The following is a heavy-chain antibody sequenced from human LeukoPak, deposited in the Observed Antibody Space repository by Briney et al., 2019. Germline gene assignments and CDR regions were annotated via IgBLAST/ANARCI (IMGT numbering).Heavy chain of an antibody. CDR2: INPNSGGT. V-gene: IGHV1-2*06. D-gene: IGHD6-13*01. Sequence: ASVKVSCKASGYTFTGYYMHWVRQAPGQGLEWMGRINPNSGGTNYAQKFQGRVTMTRDTSISTAHMELSRLRSDDTAVYYCARVRSSSWALFDYWGQGTLVTVSS. J-gene: IGHJ4*02. CDR1: GYTFTGYY. CDR3: ARVRSSSWALFDY.